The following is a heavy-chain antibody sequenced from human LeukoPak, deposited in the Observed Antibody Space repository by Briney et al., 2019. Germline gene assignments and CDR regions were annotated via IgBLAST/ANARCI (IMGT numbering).Heavy chain of an antibody. J-gene: IGHJ6*03. D-gene: IGHD3-9*01. Sequence: GASVKVSWKASGYTFTSYGISWVRQAAGQGLEWMGWISAYNGNTNYAQKLQGRVTMTTDTSTSTAYMELRRLRSDDTAVYYCARESLPYDILTGYYTGNYYYYYMDVWGKGTTVTISS. CDR3: ARESLPYDILTGYYTGNYYYYYMDV. CDR2: ISAYNGNT. V-gene: IGHV1-18*01. CDR1: GYTFTSYG.